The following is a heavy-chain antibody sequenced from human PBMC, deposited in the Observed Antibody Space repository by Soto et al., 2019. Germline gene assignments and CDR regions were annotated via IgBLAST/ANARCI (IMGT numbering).Heavy chain of an antibody. CDR1: GYSFTSYW. D-gene: IGHD3-16*01. CDR3: ARHRGDDYIWGSYAYYFDY. Sequence: ESLKISCKGSGYSFTSYWIGWVRQMPGKGLDWMGIIYPGDSDTRYSPSFQGQVTISADKSISTAYLQWSSLKASDTAMYYCARHRGDDYIWGSYAYYFDYWGQGTLVTVSS. CDR2: IYPGDSDT. V-gene: IGHV5-51*01. J-gene: IGHJ4*02.